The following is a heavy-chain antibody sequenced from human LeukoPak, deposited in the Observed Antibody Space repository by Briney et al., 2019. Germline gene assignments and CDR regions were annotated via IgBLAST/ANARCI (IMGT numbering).Heavy chain of an antibody. Sequence: GGSLRLSCAASGFTFSSYAMYWVRQAPGKGLEWVSSISSSSSYIYYADSVKGRFTISRDNAKNSLYLQMNSLRAEDTAVYYCARDRVGSIYGMDVWGQGTTVTVSS. J-gene: IGHJ6*02. CDR3: ARDRVGSIYGMDV. D-gene: IGHD1-26*01. CDR1: GFTFSSYA. CDR2: ISSSSSYI. V-gene: IGHV3-21*01.